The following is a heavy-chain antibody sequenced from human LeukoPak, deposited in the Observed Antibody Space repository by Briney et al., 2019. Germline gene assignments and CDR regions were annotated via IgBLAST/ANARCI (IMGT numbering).Heavy chain of an antibody. J-gene: IGHJ4*02. CDR1: GYTLTGYY. Sequence: ASVKVSCKASGYTLTGYYMHWVRQAPGQGREWMGLINPKSGGTNYAQKFQGRVTMTRDTSSSTAYMELSRLRSDDPAVYYCASARSPYCSGGSCYSPAEFDYWGQGTLVTVSS. D-gene: IGHD2-15*01. V-gene: IGHV1-2*02. CDR2: INPKSGGT. CDR3: ASARSPYCSGGSCYSPAEFDY.